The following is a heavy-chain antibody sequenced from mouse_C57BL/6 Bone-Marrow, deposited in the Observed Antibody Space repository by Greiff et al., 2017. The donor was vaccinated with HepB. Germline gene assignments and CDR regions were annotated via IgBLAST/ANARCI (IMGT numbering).Heavy chain of an antibody. CDR1: GYTFTTYP. D-gene: IGHD1-1*01. Sequence: VKLVESGAELVKPGASVKMSCKASGYTFTTYPIEWMKQNHGKSLEWIGNFHPYNDDTKYNEKFKGKATLTVEKSSSTVYLELSRLTSDDSAVYYCARGGYYGSRSFDYWGQGTTLTVSS. J-gene: IGHJ2*01. V-gene: IGHV1-47*01. CDR3: ARGGYYGSRSFDY. CDR2: FHPYNDDT.